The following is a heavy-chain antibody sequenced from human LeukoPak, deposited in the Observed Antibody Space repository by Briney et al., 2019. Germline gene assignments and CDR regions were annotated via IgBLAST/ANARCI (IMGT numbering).Heavy chain of an antibody. J-gene: IGHJ5*02. CDR1: GSTVSSNY. CDR3: MLPPWAAGGP. CDR2: IYSDGST. V-gene: IGHV3-53*01. Sequence: GGSLRLSCAASGSTVSSNYMSWVRQAPGKGLEWVPVIYSDGSTYYADSVKGRFTISRDNSKNTPYLQMNSLRPEDTAVYYCMLPPWAAGGPWGQGTLVTVSS. D-gene: IGHD6-13*01.